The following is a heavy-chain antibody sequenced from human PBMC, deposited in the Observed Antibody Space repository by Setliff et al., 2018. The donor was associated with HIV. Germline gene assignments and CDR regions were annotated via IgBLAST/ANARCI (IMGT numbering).Heavy chain of an antibody. J-gene: IGHJ4*02. CDR1: GYSISSGYY. CDR3: ARLRGSNQFDY. CDR2: IYHSGSA. V-gene: IGHV4-38-2*01. Sequence: SETLSLTCAVSGYSISSGYYWGWIRQPPGKGLEWIGSIYHSGSAYYNPSLKSRVTISVDTSKNQFSLKLSSVTAADTAVYYCARLRGSNQFDYWGQGTLVTVSS. D-gene: IGHD3-10*01.